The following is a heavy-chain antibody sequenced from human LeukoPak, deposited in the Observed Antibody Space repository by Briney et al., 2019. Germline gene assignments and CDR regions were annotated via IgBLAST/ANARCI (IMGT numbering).Heavy chain of an antibody. CDR1: GYSFTSNY. V-gene: IGHV1-46*01. J-gene: IGHJ4*02. Sequence: ASVKVSCKASGYSFTSNYIHWVRQAPGQGLGWMGMIYPRDGSTSYAQKFQGRVTVTRDTSTSTVHMELSGLRSEDTAVYYCARAQEAFDYWGQGTLVTVSS. CDR2: IYPRDGST. CDR3: ARAQEAFDY.